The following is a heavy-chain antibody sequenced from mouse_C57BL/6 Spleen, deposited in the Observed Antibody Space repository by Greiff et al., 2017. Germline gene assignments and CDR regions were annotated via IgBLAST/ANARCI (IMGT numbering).Heavy chain of an antibody. J-gene: IGHJ4*01. CDR3: ARSAFYSNYEYAMDY. Sequence: EVQLVESGAELVKPGASVKLSCTASGFNIKDYYMHWVKQRTEQGLEWIGRIDPEDGETKYAPKFQGKATITADTSSNTAYLQLSSLTSEDTAVYYCARSAFYSNYEYAMDYWGQGTSVTVSS. D-gene: IGHD2-5*01. CDR2: IDPEDGET. CDR1: GFNIKDYY. V-gene: IGHV14-2*01.